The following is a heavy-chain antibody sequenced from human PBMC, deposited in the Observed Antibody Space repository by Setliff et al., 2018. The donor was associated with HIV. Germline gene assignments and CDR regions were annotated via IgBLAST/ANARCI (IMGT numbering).Heavy chain of an antibody. D-gene: IGHD6-19*01. Sequence: GGSLRLSCAASGFTFSSYAMSWVRQAPGKGLEWVSAISGSGGSTYYADSVKGRSTISRDNSKNTLYLQMNSLRAEDTAVYYCAGESSIAVAEYFQHWGQGTLVTVSS. CDR3: AGESSIAVAEYFQH. V-gene: IGHV3-23*01. J-gene: IGHJ1*01. CDR2: ISGSGGST. CDR1: GFTFSSYA.